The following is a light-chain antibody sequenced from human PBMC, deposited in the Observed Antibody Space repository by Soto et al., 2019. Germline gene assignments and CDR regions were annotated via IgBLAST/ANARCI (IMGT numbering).Light chain of an antibody. J-gene: IGKJ1*01. CDR1: QGISSGY. Sequence: EIVLTQSPGTMSLSLGEGATLSCRASQGISSGYLAWYQQRPGQAPRRLIYGASNMATGIPDRFSGSGSGTDFTLTISRLEPEDFAMYYCQQHGSASWTFGQGTQVELK. CDR3: QQHGSASWT. V-gene: IGKV3-20*01. CDR2: GAS.